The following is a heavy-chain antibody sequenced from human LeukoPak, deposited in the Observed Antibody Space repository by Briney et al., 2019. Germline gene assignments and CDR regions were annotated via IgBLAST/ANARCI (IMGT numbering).Heavy chain of an antibody. CDR1: GFTFDDYG. D-gene: IGHD6-19*01. CDR2: INWNGGST. J-gene: IGHJ3*02. CDR3: TRDRYSSGWYAFDI. Sequence: GGSLRLSCTASGFTFDDYGMSWVRQAPGKGLEWLSGINWNGGSTGYADSVKGRFTISRDNAKNSLYLQMNSLRAEDTALYYCTRDRYSSGWYAFDIWGQGTMVTVSS. V-gene: IGHV3-20*04.